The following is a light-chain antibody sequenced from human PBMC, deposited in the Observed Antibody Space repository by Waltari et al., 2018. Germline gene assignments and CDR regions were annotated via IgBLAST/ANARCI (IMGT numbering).Light chain of an antibody. V-gene: IGKV1-39*01. CDR2: AAS. CDR1: QSITNY. Sequence: DIQMTQSPSSLSAFVGDRVTITCRASQSITNYLNWYQQKPGKAPKLLIYAASSLQSGVPSRFSGSGSGTDFDLTISSLQPEDFATYYCQYTYRSFITFGQGTRLDIK. CDR3: QYTYRSFIT. J-gene: IGKJ5*01.